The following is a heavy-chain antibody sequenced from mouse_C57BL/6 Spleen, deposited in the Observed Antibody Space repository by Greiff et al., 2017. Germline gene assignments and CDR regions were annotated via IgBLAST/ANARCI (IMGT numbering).Heavy chain of an antibody. CDR2: IYPRDGST. V-gene: IGHV1-85*01. J-gene: IGHJ4*01. D-gene: IGHD1-1*01. CDR3: ARSRAITTVVAYYAMDY. Sequence: QVHVKQSGPELVKPGASVKLSCKASGYTFTSYDINWVKQRPGQGLEWIGWIYPRDGSTKYNEKFKGKATLTVDTSSSTAYMELHSLTSEDSAVYFCARSRAITTVVAYYAMDYWGQGTSVTVSS. CDR1: GYTFTSYD.